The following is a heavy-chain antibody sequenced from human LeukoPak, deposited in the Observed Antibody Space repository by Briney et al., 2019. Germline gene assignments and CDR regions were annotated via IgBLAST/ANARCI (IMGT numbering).Heavy chain of an antibody. D-gene: IGHD6-13*01. CDR3: ARRAGIGQAYFDY. J-gene: IGHJ4*02. V-gene: IGHV4-59*08. CDR1: GGSMSFYY. CDR2: IYYSGST. Sequence: SETLSLTCTVSGGSMSFYYWSWIRQSPGKGLECIGYIYYSGSTYYNPSLKSRVTISVDTSKNQFSLNLAPVTAADTAVYYCARRAGIGQAYFDYWGQGTLVTVSS.